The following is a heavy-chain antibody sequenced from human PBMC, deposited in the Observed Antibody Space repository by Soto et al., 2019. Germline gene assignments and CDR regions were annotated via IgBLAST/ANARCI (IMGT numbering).Heavy chain of an antibody. V-gene: IGHV4-34*01. CDR1: GGSFRGYY. J-gene: IGHJ4*02. CDR3: ARVPPPADIVLVVPSRGY. Sequence: LCLTCGVCGGSFRGYYWRWISHPPRQGLEWSGEINHSGSTNYNPSLKSRVTISVDTSKNQFSLKLSSVTAADTAVYYCARVPPPADIVLVVPSRGYWGQGTLVTVSS. CDR2: INHSGST. D-gene: IGHD2-8*02.